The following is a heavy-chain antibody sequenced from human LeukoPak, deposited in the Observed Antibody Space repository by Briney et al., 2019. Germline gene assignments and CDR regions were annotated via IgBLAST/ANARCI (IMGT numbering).Heavy chain of an antibody. V-gene: IGHV4-34*01. J-gene: IGHJ5*02. D-gene: IGHD3-10*01. CDR3: ARGVGWFDP. Sequence: WETLSLTCAVYGGSFSDYYWSWIRQPPGKGLEWIGEINHSGSTNYNPSLKSRVTISVDTSKNQFSLKLNSVTAADTAVYYCARGVGWFDPWGQGTLVTVSS. CDR2: INHSGST. CDR1: GGSFSDYY.